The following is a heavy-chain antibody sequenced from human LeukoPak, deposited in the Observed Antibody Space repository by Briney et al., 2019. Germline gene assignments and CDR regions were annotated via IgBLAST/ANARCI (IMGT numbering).Heavy chain of an antibody. CDR1: GFTFSSYG. J-gene: IGHJ4*02. V-gene: IGHV3-30*02. D-gene: IGHD2-15*01. Sequence: GGSLRLSCAASGFTFSSYGMHWVRQAPGKGLEWVAFIRYDGSNKYYADSVKGRFTISRDNSKNTLYLQMNSLRAEDTAVYYCARGGPFCSGGSCYYFDYWGRGTLVTVSS. CDR2: IRYDGSNK. CDR3: ARGGPFCSGGSCYYFDY.